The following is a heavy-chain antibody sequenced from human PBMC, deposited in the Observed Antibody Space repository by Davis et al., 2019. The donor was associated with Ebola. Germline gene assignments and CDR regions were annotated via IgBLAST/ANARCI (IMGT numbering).Heavy chain of an antibody. CDR1: GFTFSSYA. Sequence: PGGSLRLSCAASGFTFSSYAMSWVRQAPGKGLEWVSAISGSGGSTYYADSVKGRFTISRDNSKNTLYLQMNSLRAEDTAVYYCAKEVALGGYSGYDQVFDYWGQGTLVTVSS. CDR3: AKEVALGGYSGYDQVFDY. J-gene: IGHJ4*02. V-gene: IGHV3-23*01. CDR2: ISGSGGST. D-gene: IGHD5-12*01.